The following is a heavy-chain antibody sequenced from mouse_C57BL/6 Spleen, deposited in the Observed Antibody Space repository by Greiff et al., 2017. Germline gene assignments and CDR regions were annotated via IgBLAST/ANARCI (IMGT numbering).Heavy chain of an antibody. CDR1: GYTFTSYW. CDR2: IYPSDSET. D-gene: IGHD1-1*01. J-gene: IGHJ2*01. Sequence: VQLQQPGAELVRPGSSVKLSCKASGYTFTSYWMDWVKQRPGQGLEWIGNIYPSDSETHYNQKFKDKATLTVDKSSSTAYMQLSSLTSEDSAVYYCAKRGCYYYGRFDYWGQGTTLTVSS. V-gene: IGHV1-61*01. CDR3: AKRGCYYYGRFDY.